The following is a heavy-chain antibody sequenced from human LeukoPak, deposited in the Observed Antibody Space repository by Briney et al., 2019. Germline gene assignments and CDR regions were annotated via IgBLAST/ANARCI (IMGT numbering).Heavy chain of an antibody. V-gene: IGHV3-23*01. CDR3: AKVIYYGSEDVDY. CDR2: IIGSGAST. Sequence: LAGGSLRLSCAASGFTLSSYAMSWVRQAPGRGLEWVSSIIGSGASTYYADSVRGRFTTSRDNSKNTLYLQLNSLRAEDTAVYYCAKVIYYGSEDVDYWGQGTLVTVSS. J-gene: IGHJ4*01. D-gene: IGHD3-10*01. CDR1: GFTLSSYA.